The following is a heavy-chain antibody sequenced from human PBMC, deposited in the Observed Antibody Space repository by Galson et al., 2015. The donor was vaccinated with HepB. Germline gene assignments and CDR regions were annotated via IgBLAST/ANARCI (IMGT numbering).Heavy chain of an antibody. Sequence: SVKVSCKASGYTFTSYDINWVRQATGQGLEWMGWMNPNSGNTGYAQKFQGRVTMTRNTSISTAYMELSSLRSEDTAVYYCARDVRIRLVGAGGYWGQGTLVTVSS. D-gene: IGHD3-10*01. V-gene: IGHV1-8*01. CDR3: ARDVRIRLVGAGGY. CDR1: GYTFTSYD. J-gene: IGHJ4*02. CDR2: MNPNSGNT.